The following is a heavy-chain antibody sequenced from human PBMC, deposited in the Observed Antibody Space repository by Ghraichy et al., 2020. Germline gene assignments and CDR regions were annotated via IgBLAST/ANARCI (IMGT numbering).Heavy chain of an antibody. J-gene: IGHJ4*02. CDR1: GGSIRSFY. Sequence: SETLSLTCTVSGGSIRSFYWSWIRQPAGKGLEWIGRIHASGSTNYNPSLKSRINLSLDTSKNQFSLRVSSVTAADTAVYYCATTYFDFWSGPSIDSWGQGAPVTVTS. CDR2: IHASGST. V-gene: IGHV4-4*07. D-gene: IGHD3-3*01. CDR3: ATTYFDFWSGPSIDS.